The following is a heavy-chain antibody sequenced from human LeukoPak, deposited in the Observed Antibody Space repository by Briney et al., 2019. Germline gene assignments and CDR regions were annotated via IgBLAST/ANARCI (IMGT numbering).Heavy chain of an antibody. CDR1: GYTFTSYY. CDR2: INPSSGKI. J-gene: IGHJ4*02. D-gene: IGHD3-22*01. CDR3: ARDLASSGYYWD. Sequence: ASVKVSCKASGYTFTSYYMHWVRQAPGQGLGWMGIINPSSGKINYAQKFQGRVTMTRGTSTSTVYMELSSLRSDDTAVYYCARDLASSGYYWDWGQGTLVTVSS. V-gene: IGHV1-46*01.